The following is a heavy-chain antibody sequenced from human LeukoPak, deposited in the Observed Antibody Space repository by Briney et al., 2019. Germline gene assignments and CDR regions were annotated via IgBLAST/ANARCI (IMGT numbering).Heavy chain of an antibody. Sequence: ASVKVSCKASGYTFTGYYMHWVRQAPGQGLEWMGWINPNSGGTNYAQKFQGRVTMTTDTSTSTAYMELRSLRSDDTAVYYCARNTRGADYWGQGTLVTVSS. CDR2: INPNSGGT. J-gene: IGHJ4*02. V-gene: IGHV1-2*02. CDR1: GYTFTGYY. D-gene: IGHD5-12*01. CDR3: ARNTRGADY.